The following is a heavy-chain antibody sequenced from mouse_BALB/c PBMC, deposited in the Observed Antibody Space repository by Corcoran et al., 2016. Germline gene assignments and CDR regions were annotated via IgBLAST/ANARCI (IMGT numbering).Heavy chain of an antibody. D-gene: IGHD1-1*01. Sequence: QVQLPHSGPELVKPGASVKISCKASGYSFTRYYIHWVKQRPGQGRVWIGWIFPGSGNTKYNEKFKGKATLTTDTSSSTAYMQLSSLTSADSAVYFCARRDGSSLIDYWGQGTSVTVSS. V-gene: IGHV1-66*01. J-gene: IGHJ4*01. CDR3: ARRDGSSLIDY. CDR2: IFPGSGNT. CDR1: GYSFTRYY.